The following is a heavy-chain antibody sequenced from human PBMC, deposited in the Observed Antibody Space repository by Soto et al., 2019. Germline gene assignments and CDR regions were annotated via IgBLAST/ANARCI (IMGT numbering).Heavy chain of an antibody. CDR3: ARDRKYCSGGSCPNGWFDP. CDR1: GYTFTGYY. Sequence: ASVKVSCKASGYTFTGYYMHWVRRAPGQGLEWMGWINPNSGGTNYAQKFQGRVTMTRDTSISTAYMELSRLRSDDTAVYYCARDRKYCSGGSCPNGWFDPWGQGTLVTVSS. CDR2: INPNSGGT. V-gene: IGHV1-2*02. J-gene: IGHJ5*02. D-gene: IGHD2-15*01.